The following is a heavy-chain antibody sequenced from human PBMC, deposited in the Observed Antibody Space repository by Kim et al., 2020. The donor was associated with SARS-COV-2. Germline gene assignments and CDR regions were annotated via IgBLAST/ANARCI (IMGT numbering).Heavy chain of an antibody. D-gene: IGHD3-3*01. V-gene: IGHV4-59*01. J-gene: IGHJ4*02. CDR3: ARSSVYYDFWSGYYGPFDY. Sequence: SRVTISVDTSKNQFSLKLSSVTAADTAVYYCARSSVYYDFWSGYYGPFDYWGQGTLVTVSS.